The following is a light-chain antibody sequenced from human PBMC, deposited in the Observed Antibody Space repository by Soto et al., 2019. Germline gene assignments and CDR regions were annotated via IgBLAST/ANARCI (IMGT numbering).Light chain of an antibody. CDR1: QSVSNTY. J-gene: IGKJ1*01. V-gene: IGKV3-20*01. Sequence: EIVLTQSPGTLSLSPGEGATLSCRASQSVSNTYLAWYQQKPGQAPRLLIYGASSRATGIPDRFSGSGSGTDFTRSISRLEPEDFAVYYCQRYGSSFGQGTKVDIK. CDR2: GAS. CDR3: QRYGSS.